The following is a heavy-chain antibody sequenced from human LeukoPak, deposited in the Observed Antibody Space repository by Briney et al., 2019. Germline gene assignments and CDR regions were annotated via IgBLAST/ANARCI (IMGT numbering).Heavy chain of an antibody. D-gene: IGHD6-13*01. CDR3: ASAVGGYSSSFNWLDP. Sequence: PSETLSLTCTVSGGSISTSSYYWGWIRQPPGKGLEWIGSMYYSGSTYYNPSLKSRVTISVDTSKNQFSLKLSSVTAADTAVYYCASAVGGYSSSFNWLDPWGQGTLVTVSS. J-gene: IGHJ5*02. CDR1: GGSISTSSYY. CDR2: MYYSGST. V-gene: IGHV4-39*07.